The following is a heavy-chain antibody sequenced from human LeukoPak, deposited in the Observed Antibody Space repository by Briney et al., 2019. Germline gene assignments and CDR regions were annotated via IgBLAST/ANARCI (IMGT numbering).Heavy chain of an antibody. J-gene: IGHJ4*02. CDR3: ATGIAAALLTFDF. D-gene: IGHD6-13*01. CDR2: IYYSGNT. CDR1: GASIDSYY. Sequence: PSETLSLTCAVSGASIDSYYWSWIRQPPGKGLEWIGHIYYSGNTKYNSSLESRVSISIYTSRNQFSLKLTSVTAADAGVYYCATGIAAALLTFDFWGQGVLVTVSS. V-gene: IGHV4-59*01.